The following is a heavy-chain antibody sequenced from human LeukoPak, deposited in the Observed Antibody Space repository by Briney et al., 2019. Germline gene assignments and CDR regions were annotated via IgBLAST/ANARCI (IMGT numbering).Heavy chain of an antibody. CDR3: ARCPSSGWYLEYWYFDL. CDR2: IYYSGST. Sequence: SETLSLTCTVSGGSISSSSYYWGWIRQPPGKGLEWIGSIYYSGSTYYNPSLKGRVTISVDTSKNQFSLKLSSVTAADTAVYYCARCPSSGWYLEYWYFDLWGRGTLVTVSS. D-gene: IGHD6-19*01. J-gene: IGHJ2*01. CDR1: GGSISSSSYY. V-gene: IGHV4-39*01.